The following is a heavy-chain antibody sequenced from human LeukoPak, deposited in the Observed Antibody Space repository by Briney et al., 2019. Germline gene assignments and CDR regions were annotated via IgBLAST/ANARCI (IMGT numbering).Heavy chain of an antibody. V-gene: IGHV4-59*01. Sequence: SETLSLTCTVSGGSINNYYWNWIRQPPGKGPEWIGYIYYSGSPNYNPSLKSRVTISKDTSKNQFSLKLNSVTAADTAVYYCARVFGYEYYYMDVWGKGTTVTVSS. CDR1: GGSINNYY. CDR2: IYYSGSP. J-gene: IGHJ6*03. D-gene: IGHD5-18*01. CDR3: ARVFGYEYYYMDV.